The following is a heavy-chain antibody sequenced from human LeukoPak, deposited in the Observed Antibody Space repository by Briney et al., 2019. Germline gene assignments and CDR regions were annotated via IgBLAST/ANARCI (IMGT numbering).Heavy chain of an antibody. V-gene: IGHV3-23*01. CDR3: AKDLTVTHYYYYGMDV. Sequence: GGSPRLSCAASGFTFSSYAMSWVRQAPGKGLEWVSAISGSGGSTYYADSVKGRFTISRDNSKNTLYLQMNSLRAEDTAVYYCAKDLTVTHYYYYGMDVWGQGTTVTVSS. CDR1: GFTFSSYA. D-gene: IGHD4-17*01. CDR2: ISGSGGST. J-gene: IGHJ6*02.